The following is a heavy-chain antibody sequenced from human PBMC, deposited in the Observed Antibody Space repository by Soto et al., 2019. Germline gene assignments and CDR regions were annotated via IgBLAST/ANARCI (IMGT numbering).Heavy chain of an antibody. V-gene: IGHV3-15*07. D-gene: IGHD3-22*01. Sequence: GSLRLSCAASGFTFSNAWMNWVRQAPGKGLEWVGRIKSKTDGGTTDYAAPVKGRFTISRDDSKNTLYLQMNSLKTEDTAVYYCVNNGASNYYYSSGYYLIYYGMDVWGQGTTVTVSS. CDR2: IKSKTDGGTT. CDR3: VNNGASNYYYSSGYYLIYYGMDV. J-gene: IGHJ6*02. CDR1: GFTFSNAW.